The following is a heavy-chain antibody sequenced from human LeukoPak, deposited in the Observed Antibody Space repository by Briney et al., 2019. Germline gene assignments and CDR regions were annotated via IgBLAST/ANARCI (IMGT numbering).Heavy chain of an antibody. D-gene: IGHD3-22*01. J-gene: IGHJ4*02. V-gene: IGHV3-48*01. CDR3: AKDRIYYDTSGSYDY. Sequence: GGSLRLSCAASGFTFSSYSMNWVRQAPGKGLEWVSYISSSSSTIYYADSVKGRFTISRDNAKNSLYLQMNSLRAEDTALYYCAKDRIYYDTSGSYDYWGQGTLVTVSS. CDR2: ISSSSSTI. CDR1: GFTFSSYS.